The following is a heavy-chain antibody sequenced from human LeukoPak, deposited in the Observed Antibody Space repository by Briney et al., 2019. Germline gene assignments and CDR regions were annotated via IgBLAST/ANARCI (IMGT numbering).Heavy chain of an antibody. CDR1: GGSISSYY. D-gene: IGHD5/OR15-5a*01. CDR2: IYYSGST. J-gene: IGHJ2*01. CDR3: ARDVSGKDWYFDL. V-gene: IGHV4-59*01. Sequence: SETLSLTCTVSGGSISSYYWSWIRQPPGKGLEWIGYIYYSGSTNYNPSLKSRVTMSVDTSKNQFSLKLSSVTAADTAVYYCARDVSGKDWYFDLWGRGTLVTVSS.